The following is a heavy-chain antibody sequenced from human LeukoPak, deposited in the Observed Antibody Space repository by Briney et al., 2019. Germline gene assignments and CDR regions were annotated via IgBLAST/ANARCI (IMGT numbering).Heavy chain of an antibody. D-gene: IGHD6-13*01. J-gene: IGHJ5*02. CDR1: GFTFGDYA. CDR3: TREGYSSSWFNWFDP. CDR2: IRSKAYGWTT. V-gene: IGHV3-49*03. Sequence: PGGSLRLSCTASGFTFGDYAMSWFRQAPGKGLEWVGFIRSKAYGWTTEYAASVKGRFTISRDDSKSIAYLQMNSLKTEDTAVYYCTREGYSSSWFNWFDPWGQGTLVTVSS.